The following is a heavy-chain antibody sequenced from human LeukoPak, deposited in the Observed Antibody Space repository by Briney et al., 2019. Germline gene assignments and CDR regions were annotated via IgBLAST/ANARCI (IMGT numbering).Heavy chain of an antibody. J-gene: IGHJ6*03. D-gene: IGHD3-22*01. Sequence: SETLSLTCAVSGGSISSSNWWSWVRQPPGKGLEWIGEIYHSGSTNYNPSLESRVTISVDTSKNEFSLELSSVTAADTAVYYCARHGEEYNYKSSGPYYYYYMDVWGKGTTVTISS. CDR2: IYHSGST. CDR3: ARHGEEYNYKSSGPYYYYYMDV. CDR1: GGSISSSNW. V-gene: IGHV4-4*02.